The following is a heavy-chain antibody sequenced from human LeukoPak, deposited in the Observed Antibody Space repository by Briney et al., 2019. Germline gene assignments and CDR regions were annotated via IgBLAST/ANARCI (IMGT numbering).Heavy chain of an antibody. CDR1: GFSFSVYW. J-gene: IGHJ6*03. V-gene: IGHV3-74*01. CDR3: ARLTDTAMVDYYYYMDV. Sequence: GGSLRLSCAASGFSFSVYWMHWVRQAPGKGLVWVSRINSDGSSTSYADSVKGRFTISRDNAKNTLYLQMNSLRAEDTAVYYCARLTDTAMVDYYYYMDVWGKGTTVTVSS. D-gene: IGHD5-18*01. CDR2: INSDGSST.